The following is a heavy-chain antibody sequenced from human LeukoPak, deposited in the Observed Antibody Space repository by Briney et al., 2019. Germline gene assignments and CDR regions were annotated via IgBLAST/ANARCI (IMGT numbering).Heavy chain of an antibody. Sequence: GGSLRLSCVASGFTFSNAWMSWVRQAPGKGLEWVANIKQDGGEKYYVDSVKGRFTISRDNAKSSLYLQMNSLRAEDTAVYYCASPYCSSTSCSTLHDYWGQGTLVTVSS. CDR1: GFTFSNAW. V-gene: IGHV3-7*01. CDR3: ASPYCSSTSCSTLHDY. D-gene: IGHD2-2*01. CDR2: IKQDGGEK. J-gene: IGHJ4*02.